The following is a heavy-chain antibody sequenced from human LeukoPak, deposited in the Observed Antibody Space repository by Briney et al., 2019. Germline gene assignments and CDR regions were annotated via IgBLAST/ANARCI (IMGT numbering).Heavy chain of an antibody. CDR1: GFTFSSYS. D-gene: IGHD3-3*01. CDR3: ARERYYDFWSGYYTSDYYYYYMDV. V-gene: IGHV3-21*01. Sequence: PGGSLRLSCAASGFTFSSYSMNWVRQAPGKGLEWVSSISSSSSYIYYADSVKGRFTISRDNAKNSLYLQMNSLRAEDTAVYYCARERYYDFWSGYYTSDYYYYYMDVWGKGTTVTVSS. CDR2: ISSSSSYI. J-gene: IGHJ6*03.